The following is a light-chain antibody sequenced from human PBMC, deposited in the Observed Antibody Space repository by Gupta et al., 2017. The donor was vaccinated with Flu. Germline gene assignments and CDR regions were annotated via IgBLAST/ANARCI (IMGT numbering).Light chain of an antibody. CDR1: NSNMVIND. CDR3: AAWDDSLIGVV. J-gene: IGLJ2*01. V-gene: IGLV1-47*01. Sequence: RVTVSLSGGNSNMVINDVYGYQQRPGAAPTLLIYRINPRHSGVPDRVSGSKSGASASLAISRLRSDDEADYFCAAWDDSLIGVVFGGGTKLTVL. CDR2: RIN.